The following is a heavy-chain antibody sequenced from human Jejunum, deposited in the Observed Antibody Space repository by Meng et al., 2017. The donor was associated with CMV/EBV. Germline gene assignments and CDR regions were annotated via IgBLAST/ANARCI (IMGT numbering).Heavy chain of an antibody. V-gene: IGHV3-66*01. D-gene: IGHD5-18*01. CDR3: AREGTTLVTYDY. CDR2: IYGGGST. Sequence: LGACGGGLVRPGGSLGLSCAASGFPVSNSYMSWVRQAPGKGLEWVSVIYGGGSTYYADSVKGRFTISRDSSKNTLYLQMNSLRAEDTAVYYCAREGTTLVTYDYWGQGTLVTVSS. J-gene: IGHJ4*02. CDR1: GFPVSNSY.